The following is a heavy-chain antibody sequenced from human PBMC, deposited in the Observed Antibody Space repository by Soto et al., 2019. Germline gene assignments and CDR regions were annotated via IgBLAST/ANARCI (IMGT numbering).Heavy chain of an antibody. Sequence: SVKVSCKASGSTFRSCSSSWVRHSPRQGLEWMGGIIPIFGTANYAQKFQGRVTITADKSTSTAYMELSSLRSEDTAVYYCAREEVYYDILTGPRRLNWFDPWGQGPLVTVSS. CDR2: IIPIFGTA. CDR3: AREEVYYDILTGPRRLNWFDP. D-gene: IGHD3-9*01. J-gene: IGHJ5*02. V-gene: IGHV1-69*06. CDR1: GSTFRSCS.